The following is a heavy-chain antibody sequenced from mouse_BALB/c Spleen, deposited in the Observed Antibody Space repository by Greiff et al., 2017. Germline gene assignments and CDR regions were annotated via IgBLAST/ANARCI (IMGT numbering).Heavy chain of an antibody. Sequence: EVKLMESGGDLVKPGGSLKLSCAASGFTFSSYGMSWVRQTPDKRLEWVATISSGGSYTYYPDSVKGRFTISRDNAKNTLYLQMSSLKSEDTAMYYCARGGDGYFPSMDYWGQGTSVTVSS. J-gene: IGHJ4*01. CDR2: ISSGGSYT. CDR3: ARGGDGYFPSMDY. D-gene: IGHD2-3*01. V-gene: IGHV5-6*01. CDR1: GFTFSSYG.